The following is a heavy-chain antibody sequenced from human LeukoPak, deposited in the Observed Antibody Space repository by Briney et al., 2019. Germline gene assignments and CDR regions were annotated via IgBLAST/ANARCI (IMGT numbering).Heavy chain of an antibody. CDR3: ARLNARDYYFDY. J-gene: IGHJ4*02. CDR2: IWYDGSNK. V-gene: IGHV3-33*01. Sequence: GGSLRLSCAASGFTFSSYGMHWVRQAPGKGLEWVAVIWYDGSNKCYADSVKGRFTISRDNSKNTLYLQMNSLRAEDTAVYYCARLNARDYYFDYWGQGTLVTVSS. CDR1: GFTFSSYG.